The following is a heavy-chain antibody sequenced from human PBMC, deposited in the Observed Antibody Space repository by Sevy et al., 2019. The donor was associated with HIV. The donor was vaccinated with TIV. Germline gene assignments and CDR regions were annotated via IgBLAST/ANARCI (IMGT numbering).Heavy chain of an antibody. V-gene: IGHV3-30-3*02. D-gene: IGHD3-22*01. Sequence: GGSLRLSCSASGFNISPYSLHGVRQTPGKGLQWLAVISKEGKNQQFAVFLRGRFPLSGDNSKDTSYLPMNNLRPDETAVYYCAKQGYYYDAHSQSADWFDHWGQGTLVTVSS. CDR2: ISKEGKNQ. CDR3: AKQGYYYDAHSQSADWFDH. CDR1: GFNISPYS. J-gene: IGHJ5*02.